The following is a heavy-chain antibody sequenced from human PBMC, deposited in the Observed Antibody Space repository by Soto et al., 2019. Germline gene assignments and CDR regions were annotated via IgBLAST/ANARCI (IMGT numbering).Heavy chain of an antibody. CDR3: ARVGSSGYYSIQRACFDY. CDR1: GGSISSGGYY. J-gene: IGHJ4*02. V-gene: IGHV4-31*03. D-gene: IGHD3-22*01. CDR2: IYYSGST. Sequence: QVQLQESGPGLVKPSKTLSLTCTVSGGSISSGGYYWSWIRQHPGKGLEWIGYIYYSGSTYYNPSLKSRVTISVDTSKNQFSLKLSSVTAADTAVYYCARVGSSGYYSIQRACFDYRGQGTLVTVSS.